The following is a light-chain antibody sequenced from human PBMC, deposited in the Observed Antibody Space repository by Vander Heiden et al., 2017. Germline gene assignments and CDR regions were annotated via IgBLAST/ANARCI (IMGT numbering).Light chain of an antibody. CDR2: GKN. CDR1: SLRSYY. CDR3: NSRDSSGNPV. V-gene: IGLV3-19*01. Sequence: SSELTQDPAVSVALGQTVRITCQGYSLRSYYASWYQQKPGQAPVLVIYGKNNRPAGIPDRFSGSSSGNTASLTITGAQAEDEADYYCNSRDSSGNPVFGGGTKLTVL. J-gene: IGLJ2*01.